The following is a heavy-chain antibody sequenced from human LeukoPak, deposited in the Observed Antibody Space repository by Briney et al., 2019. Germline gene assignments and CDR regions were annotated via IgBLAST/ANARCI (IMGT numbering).Heavy chain of an antibody. D-gene: IGHD2-2*01. V-gene: IGHV1-3*01. CDR3: ARERTLRDWFDP. Sequence: GASVKVSCKTSGYAFSTYAIQWVRQAPGQRLEWMGWINGGDGNTKFSQKFQGRVTITRDTSASSSYMELSSLRSEDTAVYYCARERTLRDWFDPWGQGTLVTVSS. J-gene: IGHJ5*02. CDR2: INGGDGNT. CDR1: GYAFSTYA.